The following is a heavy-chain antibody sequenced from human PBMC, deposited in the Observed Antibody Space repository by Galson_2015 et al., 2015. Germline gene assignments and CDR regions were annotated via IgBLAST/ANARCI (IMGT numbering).Heavy chain of an antibody. J-gene: IGHJ4*02. CDR3: ASHWSRSGGSYIDY. CDR1: GFTFSTYA. CDR2: ISYDGANK. V-gene: IGHV3-30-3*01. Sequence: SLRLSCAASGFTFSTYAMHWVRQAPGKGLEWVAFISYDGANKYYTDSVKTRFTISRDNSKNTLYLQMNGLRAEDPAVYYCASHWSRSGGSYIDYWGQGTLVTVSS. D-gene: IGHD2-15*01.